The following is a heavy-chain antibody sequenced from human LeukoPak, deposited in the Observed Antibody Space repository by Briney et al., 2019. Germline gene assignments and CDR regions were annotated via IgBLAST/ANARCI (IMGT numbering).Heavy chain of an antibody. CDR2: INHSGST. V-gene: IGHV4-34*01. CDR1: GGSISSYY. D-gene: IGHD1-1*01. CDR3: ARGVPTTYDAFDI. Sequence: PSETLSLTCTVSGGSISSYYWSWIRQPPGKGLEWIGEINHSGSTNYNPSLKSRVTISVDTSKNQFSLKLSSVTAADTAVYYCARGVPTTYDAFDIWGQGTMVTVSS. J-gene: IGHJ3*02.